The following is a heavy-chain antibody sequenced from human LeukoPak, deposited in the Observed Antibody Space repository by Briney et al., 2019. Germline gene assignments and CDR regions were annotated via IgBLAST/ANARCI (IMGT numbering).Heavy chain of an antibody. CDR2: INHSGST. CDR3: ASIAVAGKNSIFDY. Sequence: KPSETPSLTCAVYGGAFSGFYWGWIRQPPGKGLGWIGEINHSGSTNYNPSLKSRVTISVDTSKNQFSLKLSSVTAADTAVYYCASIAVAGKNSIFDYWGQGTLVTVSS. V-gene: IGHV4-34*01. D-gene: IGHD6-19*01. J-gene: IGHJ4*02. CDR1: GGAFSGFY.